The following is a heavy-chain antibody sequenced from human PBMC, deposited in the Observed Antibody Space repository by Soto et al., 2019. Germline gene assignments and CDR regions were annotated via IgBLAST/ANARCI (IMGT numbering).Heavy chain of an antibody. CDR3: AKVNTPDYGDYVDY. V-gene: IGHV3-23*01. Sequence: EVQLLESGGGLVQPGGSLRLSCAASGFTFSSYAMSWVRQAPGKGLKWISSISGSGTSTYYADSVKGRFTISRDNSENTMYLQMNSLRAEDTALYFCAKVNTPDYGDYVDYWGQGTLVTVSS. CDR2: ISGSGTST. CDR1: GFTFSSYA. J-gene: IGHJ4*02. D-gene: IGHD4-17*01.